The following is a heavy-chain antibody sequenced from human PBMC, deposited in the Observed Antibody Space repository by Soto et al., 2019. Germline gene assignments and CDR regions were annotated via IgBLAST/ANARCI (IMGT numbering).Heavy chain of an antibody. J-gene: IGHJ4*02. Sequence: QVQLVQSGAEVKKPGSSVKVSCKASGGTFSSYAISWVRQAPGQGLEWMGGIIPIFGTANYAQKFQGRVTITADESTSTAYMELSSLRSEDTAVYYCARDPFYGSGSYYAYFDDWGQVTLVTVSS. CDR3: ARDPFYGSGSYYAYFDD. V-gene: IGHV1-69*12. CDR1: GGTFSSYA. CDR2: IIPIFGTA. D-gene: IGHD3-10*01.